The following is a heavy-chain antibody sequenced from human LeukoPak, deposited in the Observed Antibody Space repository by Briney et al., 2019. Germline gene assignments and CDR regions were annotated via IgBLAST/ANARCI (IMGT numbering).Heavy chain of an antibody. CDR2: IYPGDSDT. J-gene: IGHJ6*03. V-gene: IGHV5-51*01. CDR1: GYSFTSYW. Sequence: GESLKISCKGSGYSFTSYWIGWVRQMPGKGLEWMGIIYPGDSDTRYSPSFQGQVTISADKSISTAYLQWSSLKASDTAMYYCARHGVYSSMDYYYYYMDVWGKGTTVTVSS. D-gene: IGHD6-13*01. CDR3: ARHGVYSSMDYYYYYMDV.